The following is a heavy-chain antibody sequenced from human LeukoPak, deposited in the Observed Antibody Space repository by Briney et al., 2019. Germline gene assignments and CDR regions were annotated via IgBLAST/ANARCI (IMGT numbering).Heavy chain of an antibody. CDR2: ISESDGST. J-gene: IGHJ4*02. CDR1: GFSFSSYD. CDR3: AKSGGFGGSPYYDY. Sequence: PGGSLRLSCAASGFSFSSYDMCWVRHAPGKGLELVSGISESDGSTYYPGSVKGRFTISRDNSRNTLYLQMNSLRADDTAVYFCAKSGGFGGSPYYDYWGQGALVTVSS. D-gene: IGHD2-15*01. V-gene: IGHV3-23*01.